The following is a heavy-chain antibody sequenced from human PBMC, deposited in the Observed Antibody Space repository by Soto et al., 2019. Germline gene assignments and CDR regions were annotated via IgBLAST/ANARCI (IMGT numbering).Heavy chain of an antibody. CDR2: IYWDDDK. Sequence: SGPTLVNPTQTLTLTCTFSGFSLSTSGVGVGWIRQPPGKALEWLALIYWDDDKRYSPSLKSRLTITKDTSKNQVVLTMTNMDPVDTATYYCAHTRLVPSYGDGDYFDYWGQGTLVTVSS. CDR3: AHTRLVPSYGDGDYFDY. V-gene: IGHV2-5*02. CDR1: GFSLSTSGVG. J-gene: IGHJ4*02. D-gene: IGHD5-18*01.